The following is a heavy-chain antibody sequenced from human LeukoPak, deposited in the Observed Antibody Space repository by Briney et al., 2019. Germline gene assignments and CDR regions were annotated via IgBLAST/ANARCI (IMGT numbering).Heavy chain of an antibody. V-gene: IGHV1-69*05. CDR2: IIPIFGTA. J-gene: IGHJ4*02. Sequence: SVKVSCKASGGTFSSYAISWVRQAPGQGLEWMGGIIPIFGTANYAQKFQGRVTITTDESTSTAYMELSSLRSEDTAVYYCARDLYYGSGSQFDYWGQGTLVTVSS. CDR3: ARDLYYGSGSQFDY. CDR1: GGTFSSYA. D-gene: IGHD3-10*01.